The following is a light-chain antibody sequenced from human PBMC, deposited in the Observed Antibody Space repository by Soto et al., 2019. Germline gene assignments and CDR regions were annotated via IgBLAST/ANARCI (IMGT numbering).Light chain of an antibody. CDR2: EVS. CDR1: SSDVGGYNY. V-gene: IGLV2-14*01. Sequence: QSVLTQPASVSGSPGQSITISSTGTSSDVGGYNYVSWYQQHPGKAPKLMIYEVSNRPSGVSNRFSGSKSGNTASLTISGLQAEDEADYYCSSYTRSRTGVFGTGTKLTVL. J-gene: IGLJ1*01. CDR3: SSYTRSRTGV.